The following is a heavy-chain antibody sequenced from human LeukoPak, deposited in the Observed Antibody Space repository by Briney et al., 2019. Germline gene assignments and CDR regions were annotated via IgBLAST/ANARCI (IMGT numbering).Heavy chain of an antibody. CDR1: GGSISSYY. V-gene: IGHV4-59*08. CDR2: IYHSGST. D-gene: IGHD6-19*01. CDR3: ARYSSGWYSWFDP. J-gene: IGHJ5*02. Sequence: PSETLSLTCTVSGGSISSYYWSWIRQPPGKGLEWIGSIYHSGSTYYNPSLKSRVTISVDTSKNQFSLKLSSVTAADTAVYYCARYSSGWYSWFDPWGQGTLVTVSS.